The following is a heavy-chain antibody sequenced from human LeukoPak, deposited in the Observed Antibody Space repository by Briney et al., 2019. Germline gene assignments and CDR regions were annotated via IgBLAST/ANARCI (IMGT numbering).Heavy chain of an antibody. CDR1: GGSISSSSYY. V-gene: IGHV4-39*07. J-gene: IGHJ3*02. CDR3: ARGIVRGVSAPDI. CDR2: IYYSGST. D-gene: IGHD3-10*01. Sequence: PSETLSLTCTVSGGSISSSSYYWGWIRQPPGKGLEWIGNIYYSGSTYYSSSLKSRVIISVDTSKNQFSLKLRSVTAADTAIYYCARGIVRGVSAPDIWGQGTMVTVSS.